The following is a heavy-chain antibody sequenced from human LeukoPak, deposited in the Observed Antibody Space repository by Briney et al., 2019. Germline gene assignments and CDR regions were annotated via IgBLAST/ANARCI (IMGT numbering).Heavy chain of an antibody. CDR3: ARDRRTYYGGNSGGVDY. D-gene: IGHD4-23*01. J-gene: IGHJ4*02. CDR1: GYTFTGYY. CDR2: INPNSGGT. Sequence: ASVKVSCKASGYTFTGYYMHWVRQAPGQGLEWMGWINPNSGGTNYAQKFQGRATMTRDTSISTAYMELSRLRSDDTAVYYCARDRRTYYGGNSGGVDYWGQGTLVTVSS. V-gene: IGHV1-2*02.